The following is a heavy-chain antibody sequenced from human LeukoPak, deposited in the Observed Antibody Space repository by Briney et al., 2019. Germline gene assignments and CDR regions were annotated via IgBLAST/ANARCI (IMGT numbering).Heavy chain of an antibody. J-gene: IGHJ5*02. D-gene: IGHD6-25*01. Sequence: PSQTLSLTSTVSGGSISSGDYYWSWIRQPPGKGLEWIGYIYYSGSTYYNPSLKSRVTISVDTSKNQFSLKLGSVTAADTAVYYCARDHEGYSSVHNQNWFDPWGQGTLVTVSS. CDR3: ARDHEGYSSVHNQNWFDP. V-gene: IGHV4-30-4*08. CDR2: IYYSGST. CDR1: GGSISSGDYY.